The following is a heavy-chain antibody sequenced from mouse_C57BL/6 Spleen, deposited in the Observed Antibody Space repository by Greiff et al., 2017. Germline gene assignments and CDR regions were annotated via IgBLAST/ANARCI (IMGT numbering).Heavy chain of an antibody. CDR1: GYTFTDYE. V-gene: IGHV1-15*01. CDR3: TRTPYDSSPYYFGG. D-gene: IGHD1-1*01. CDR2: IDPETGGT. Sequence: VKLQESGAELVRPGASVTLSCKASGYTFTDYEMHWVKQTPVHGLEWIGAIDPETGGTAYNQKFKGKAILTADKSSSTASMELRSLTSEDSAVYYCTRTPYDSSPYYFGGWGKGITLTASS. J-gene: IGHJ2*01.